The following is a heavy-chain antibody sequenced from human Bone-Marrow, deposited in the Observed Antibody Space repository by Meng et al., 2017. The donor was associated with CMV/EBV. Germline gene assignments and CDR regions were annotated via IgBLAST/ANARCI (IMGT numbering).Heavy chain of an antibody. CDR3: ARDRALERRGQPDY. D-gene: IGHD1-1*01. CDR1: GFTFSSYS. J-gene: IGHJ4*02. V-gene: IGHV3-21*01. Sequence: GESLKISCAASGFTFSSYSMNWVRQAPGKGLEWVSSISSSSSYIYYADSVKGRFTISRDNAKNSLYLQMNSLRAEDTAVYYCARDRALERRGQPDYWGQGTLVTVSS. CDR2: ISSSSSYI.